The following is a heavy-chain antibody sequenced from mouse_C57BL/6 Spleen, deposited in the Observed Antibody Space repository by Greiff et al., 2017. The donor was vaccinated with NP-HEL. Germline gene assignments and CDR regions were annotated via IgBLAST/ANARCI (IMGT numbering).Heavy chain of an antibody. J-gene: IGHJ2*01. CDR2: INPSSGYT. Sequence: QVQLQQSGAELAKPGASVKLSCKASGYTFTSYWMHWVKQRPGQGLEWIGYINPSSGYTKYNQKFKDKATLTADKSSSTAYMQLSSLTYEDSAVYYCARSDSDYYGVFDDWGQGTTLTVSS. CDR1: GYTFTSYW. V-gene: IGHV1-7*01. D-gene: IGHD1-1*01. CDR3: ARSDSDYYGVFDD.